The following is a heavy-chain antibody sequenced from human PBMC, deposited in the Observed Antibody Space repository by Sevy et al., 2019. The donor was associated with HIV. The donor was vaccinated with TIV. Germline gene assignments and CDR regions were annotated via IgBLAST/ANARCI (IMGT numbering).Heavy chain of an antibody. CDR2: IYPDDSDT. CDR3: ATSRSGYFDSSGYYIY. J-gene: IGHJ4*02. CDR1: GYSFTSHW. Sequence: GESLKISCKGSGYSFTSHWIGWVRHMPGKGLEWMGIIYPDDSDTRHSPSFQGQVTFSADKSTSTAYLQWSSLKASDTAMYYCATSRSGYFDSSGYYIYWGQGTLVTVSS. D-gene: IGHD3-22*01. V-gene: IGHV5-51*01.